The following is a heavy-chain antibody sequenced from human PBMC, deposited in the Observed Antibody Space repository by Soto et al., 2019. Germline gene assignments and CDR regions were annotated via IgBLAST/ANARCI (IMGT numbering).Heavy chain of an antibody. Sequence: SETLSLTCTVSGGSISSGGYYWSWIRQHPGKGLEWIGYIYYSGSTYYNPSLKSRVTISVDTSKNQFSLKLSSVTAADTAVYYCARESYYGSGSYHWLDPWGQGNLVSVS. J-gene: IGHJ5*02. D-gene: IGHD3-10*01. CDR2: IYYSGST. CDR1: GGSISSGGYY. CDR3: ARESYYGSGSYHWLDP. V-gene: IGHV4-31*03.